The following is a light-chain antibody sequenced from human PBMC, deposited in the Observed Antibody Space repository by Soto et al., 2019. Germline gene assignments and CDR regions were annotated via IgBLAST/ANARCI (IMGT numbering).Light chain of an antibody. CDR3: HQYGGPVPQT. Sequence: EIVLTQSPGTLSLSPGERVTLSCRASQSVSSSYLAWYQQKPGQAPRLLIYGASSRATGIPDRFSGSRSGTGFTPTLSRLEPEDFAVYYWHQYGGPVPQTFGQGTKLEI. CDR1: QSVSSSY. J-gene: IGKJ2*01. CDR2: GAS. V-gene: IGKV3-20*01.